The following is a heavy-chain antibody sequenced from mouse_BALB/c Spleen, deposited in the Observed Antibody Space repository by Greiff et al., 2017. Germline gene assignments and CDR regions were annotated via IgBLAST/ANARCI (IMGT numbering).Heavy chain of an antibody. CDR2: ISSGSSTI. CDR1: GFTFSSFG. D-gene: IGHD2-10*01. CDR3: ARSAYYCNLAWFAY. V-gene: IGHV5-17*02. Sequence: EVKLVESGGGLVQPGGSRKLSCAASGFTFSSFGMHWVRQAPEKGLEWVAYISSGSSTIYYADTVKGRFTISRDNPKNTLFLQMTSLRSEDTAMYYCARSAYYCNLAWFAYWGQGTLVTVSA. J-gene: IGHJ3*01.